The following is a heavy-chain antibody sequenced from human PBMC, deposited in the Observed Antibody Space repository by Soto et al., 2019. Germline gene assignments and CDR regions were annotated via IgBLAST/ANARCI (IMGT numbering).Heavy chain of an antibody. CDR3: ARDSAPSFVVVPGYSYYRVEG. CDR2: INAGNGNT. V-gene: IGHV1-3*01. CDR1: GYTFTSYA. J-gene: IGHJ6*02. Sequence: ASVKVSCKASGYTFTSYAMHWVRQAPGQRLEWMGWINAGNGNTKYSQKFQGRVTLTRDTSASTAYMELSSLRSEDTAVYYCARDSAPSFVVVPGYSYYRVEGWGQGSPVTVPS. D-gene: IGHD2-2*01.